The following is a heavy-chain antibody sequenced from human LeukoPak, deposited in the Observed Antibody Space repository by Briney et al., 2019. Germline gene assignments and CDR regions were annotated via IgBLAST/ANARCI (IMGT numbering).Heavy chain of an antibody. D-gene: IGHD3-10*01. Sequence: QPGGSLRLSCAASGFTFSSYAMSWVRQAPGKGLEWVSAISGSGGSTYYADSVKGRFTNSRDNAKNSLYLQMNSLRDEDTAVYYCARASRYYYGSGSHRPHYYYGMDVWGQGTTVTVSS. CDR3: ARASRYYYGSGSHRPHYYYGMDV. CDR1: GFTFSSYA. V-gene: IGHV3-23*01. CDR2: ISGSGGST. J-gene: IGHJ6*02.